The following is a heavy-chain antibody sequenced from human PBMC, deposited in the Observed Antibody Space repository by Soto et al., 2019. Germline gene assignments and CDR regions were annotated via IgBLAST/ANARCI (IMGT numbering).Heavy chain of an antibody. CDR1: GGTFSSYS. V-gene: IGHV1-69*01. D-gene: IGHD1-26*01. J-gene: IGHJ4*02. CDR2: IIPIFGTA. Sequence: QVQLVQSGAEVKKPGSSVKGSCKASGGTFSSYSINWVRQAPGQGLEWMGEIIPIFGTAKYAQKFQGRVTITADESTSTAYMELSSLRSEDTAVYYCARDGGRHSGGIDYWGLGTLVTVSS. CDR3: ARDGGRHSGGIDY.